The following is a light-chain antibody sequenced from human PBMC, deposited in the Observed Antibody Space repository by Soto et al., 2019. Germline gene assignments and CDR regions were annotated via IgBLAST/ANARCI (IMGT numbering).Light chain of an antibody. CDR3: ATWDDSLNGGV. CDR1: LSDLNGRDF. CDR2: DVN. V-gene: IGLV2-8*01. Sequence: QSALTQPPSASGSPGQSVTISCTGTLSDLNGRDFVSWYRQDPGKAPRLIIYDVNTRPSGVPDRFSGSKSGTSASLAISGLQSEDEADYYCATWDDSLNGGVFGGGTKLTVL. J-gene: IGLJ3*02.